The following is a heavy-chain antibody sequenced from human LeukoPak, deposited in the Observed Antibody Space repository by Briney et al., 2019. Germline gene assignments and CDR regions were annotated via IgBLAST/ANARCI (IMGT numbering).Heavy chain of an antibody. J-gene: IGHJ4*02. CDR2: IYYSGTT. D-gene: IGHD6-19*01. CDR3: ARSYSSGFSGFDY. Sequence: SETLSLTCTVSGGSISTYYWNWIRQPPGKGLEWIGYIYYSGTTNYNPSLKSRVTISVDTSKNQFSLKLSSVTAADTAVYYCARSYSSGFSGFDYWGQGTLVTVSS. V-gene: IGHV4-59*01. CDR1: GGSISTYY.